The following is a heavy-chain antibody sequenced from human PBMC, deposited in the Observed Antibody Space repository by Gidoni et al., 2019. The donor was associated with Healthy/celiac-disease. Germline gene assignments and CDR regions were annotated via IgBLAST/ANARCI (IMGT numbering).Heavy chain of an antibody. CDR2: IYSGGST. D-gene: IGHD3-22*01. V-gene: IGHV3-66*02. Sequence: EVQLVESGGGLVQPGGSLRLSCAASGFTVSSNYMSWVRQAPGKGLEWVSVIYSGGSTYYADSVKGRFTISRDNSKNTLYLQMNSLRAEDTAVYYCAREYYYDSSGYYYPRWYFDYWGQGTLVTVSS. CDR1: GFTVSSNY. CDR3: AREYYYDSSGYYYPRWYFDY. J-gene: IGHJ4*02.